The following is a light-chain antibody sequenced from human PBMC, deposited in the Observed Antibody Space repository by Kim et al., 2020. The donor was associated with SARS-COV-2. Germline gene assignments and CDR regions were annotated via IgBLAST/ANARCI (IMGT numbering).Light chain of an antibody. J-gene: IGKJ4*01. Sequence: SASVGDRVTITCRESHDINIFLNWFQQKPGEAPKLLISDASSLETGLPSRFSGSGSGTYFTFTISSLQPGDVATYYCQQFDTLPLTFGGGTKLEI. V-gene: IGKV1-33*01. CDR2: DAS. CDR1: HDINIF. CDR3: QQFDTLPLT.